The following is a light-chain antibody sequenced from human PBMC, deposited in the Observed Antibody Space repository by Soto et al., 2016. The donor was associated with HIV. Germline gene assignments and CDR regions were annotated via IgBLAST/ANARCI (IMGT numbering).Light chain of an antibody. Sequence: DIQMTQSPSTLSASVGDRVTITCRASQSINRRLAWYQQKPGKAPKLLIYKASTLQSGVPSRFSGSGSGTEFTLTINSLQPDDFATFYCQQYNSYPWTFGQGTKVEIK. CDR2: KAS. J-gene: IGKJ1*01. V-gene: IGKV1-5*03. CDR1: QSINRR. CDR3: QQYNSYPWT.